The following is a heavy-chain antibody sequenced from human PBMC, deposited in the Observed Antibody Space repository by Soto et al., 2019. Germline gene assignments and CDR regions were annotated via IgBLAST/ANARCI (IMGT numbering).Heavy chain of an antibody. CDR3: GHTGLTSLGDS. Sequence: QITLKESGPTLVKPTQTLTLTCTFSGFSLSTYGEGVAWIRQPPGKALEWLALIYWVDDMRYSPALRNRPTVANESSKNHLVVRMTNAAPVDTVTYFWGHTGLTSLGDSWGQGIAVTVAS. CDR2: IYWVDDM. D-gene: IGHD2-2*01. V-gene: IGHV2-5*02. J-gene: IGHJ4*02. CDR1: GFSLSTYGEG.